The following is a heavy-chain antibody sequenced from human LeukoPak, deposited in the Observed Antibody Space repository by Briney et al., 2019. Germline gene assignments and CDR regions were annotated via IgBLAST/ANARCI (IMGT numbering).Heavy chain of an antibody. D-gene: IGHD3-22*01. V-gene: IGHV1-69*13. Sequence: GASVKVSCKASGGTFSSYAISWVRQAPGQGLEWMGGIIPIFGTANYTQKFQGRVTITADESTSTAYMELSSLRSEDTAVYYCASSIDYDSSGYQFDYWGQGTLVTVSS. CDR2: IIPIFGTA. CDR3: ASSIDYDSSGYQFDY. CDR1: GGTFSSYA. J-gene: IGHJ4*02.